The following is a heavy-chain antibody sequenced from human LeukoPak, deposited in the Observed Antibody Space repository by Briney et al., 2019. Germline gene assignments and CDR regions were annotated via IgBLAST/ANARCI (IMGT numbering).Heavy chain of an antibody. D-gene: IGHD6-19*01. CDR1: GGSISTYY. Sequence: SETLSLTCTVSGGSISTYYWSWIRQPAGKGLEWIGRMYISGETNYNPSLKSRVTMSLDTSKNHFSLKLNSVTAADTAVYYCASGIQGAGNNYWGQGTLVTVSS. CDR2: MYISGET. CDR3: ASGIQGAGNNY. J-gene: IGHJ4*02. V-gene: IGHV4-4*07.